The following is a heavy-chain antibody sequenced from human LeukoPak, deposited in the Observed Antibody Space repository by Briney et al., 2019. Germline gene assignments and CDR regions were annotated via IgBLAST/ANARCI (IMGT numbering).Heavy chain of an antibody. CDR1: GGSISSYY. J-gene: IGHJ4*02. Sequence: SETLSLTCSVSGGSISSYYWSWIRQPPGKGLEWIGYIYYSGSTNYNPSLKSRVTISIDTSKNQFSLNLSSVTAADTAVYYCARTGPYYDILPGYYNRGFFDYWGQGTLVTVSS. V-gene: IGHV4-59*01. CDR3: ARTGPYYDILPGYYNRGFFDY. CDR2: IYYSGST. D-gene: IGHD3-9*01.